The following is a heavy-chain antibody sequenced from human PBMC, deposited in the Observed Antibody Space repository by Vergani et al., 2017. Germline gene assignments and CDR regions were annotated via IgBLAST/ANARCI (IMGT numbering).Heavy chain of an antibody. CDR1: GFTFSSYA. D-gene: IGHD3-22*01. CDR2: ISGSGGST. Sequence: EVQLLEFGGGLVQPGGSLRLSCAAAGFTFSSYAMSWVRQAPGKGLEWVSAISGSGGSTYYADSVKGRFTISRDNSKNTLYLQMNSLRAEDTAVYYCAKRYYYDSSGYFGNYYGMDVWGQGTTVTVSS. V-gene: IGHV3-23*01. J-gene: IGHJ6*02. CDR3: AKRYYYDSSGYFGNYYGMDV.